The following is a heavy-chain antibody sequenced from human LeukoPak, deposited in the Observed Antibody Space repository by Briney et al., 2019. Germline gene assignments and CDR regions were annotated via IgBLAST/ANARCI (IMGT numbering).Heavy chain of an antibody. CDR3: AKGGGSSGFLGRSDMDV. J-gene: IGHJ6*02. CDR1: GFTFSRHA. D-gene: IGHD3-22*01. V-gene: IGHV3-23*01. CDR2: ISVSGGST. Sequence: PGGSLRLSCAASGFTFSRHAMSWVRQAPGKGLEWVSGISVSGGSTYYADSVKGRFTISRDNSKDTLYVQMNSLRAEDTAVYYCAKGGGSSGFLGRSDMDVWGQGTTVTVSS.